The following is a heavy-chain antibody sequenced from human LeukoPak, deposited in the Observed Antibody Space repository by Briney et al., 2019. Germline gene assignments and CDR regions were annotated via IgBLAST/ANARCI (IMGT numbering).Heavy chain of an antibody. V-gene: IGHV3-30*02. Sequence: TGGSLRLSCAASGFTFSSYGMHWVRQAPGKGLEWVAFIRYDGSNKYYADSVKGRFTISRDNSKNTLYLQMNSLRAEDTAVYYCAKGGEGVVPAALPPDYWGPGTLVTVSS. CDR1: GFTFSSYG. D-gene: IGHD2-2*01. J-gene: IGHJ4*02. CDR3: AKGGEGVVPAALPPDY. CDR2: IRYDGSNK.